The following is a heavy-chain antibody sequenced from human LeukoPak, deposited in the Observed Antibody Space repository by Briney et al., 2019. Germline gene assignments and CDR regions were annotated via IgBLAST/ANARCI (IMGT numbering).Heavy chain of an antibody. J-gene: IGHJ6*02. CDR3: ARGEGQDIVVVVAATRYYYYGMDV. CDR1: GYTFTGYY. V-gene: IGHV1-2*02. CDR2: INPNSGGT. Sequence: GPVKVSCKASGYTFTGYYMHWVRQAPGQGLEWMGWINPNSGGTNYAQKFQGRVTMTRDTSISTAYMELSRLRSDDTAVYYCARGEGQDIVVVVAATRYYYYGMDVWGQGTTVTVSS. D-gene: IGHD2-15*01.